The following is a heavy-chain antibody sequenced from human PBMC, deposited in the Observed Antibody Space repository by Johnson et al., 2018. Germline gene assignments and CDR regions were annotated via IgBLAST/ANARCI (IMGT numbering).Heavy chain of an antibody. CDR3: AKDRTKYLDV. CDR2: ISSDGSNN. CDR1: GFTFSSYG. D-gene: IGHD1-14*01. J-gene: IGHJ6*04. Sequence: QVQLVQSGGCVVQPGRSLRLSCAASGFTFSSYGMHWVRPAPGKGLEWVAVISSDGSNNYYANPVKGRFTISRDNSKNTLDLQMNRLRAEETAVYYCAKDRTKYLDVWGKGTTVTVSS. V-gene: IGHV3-30*18.